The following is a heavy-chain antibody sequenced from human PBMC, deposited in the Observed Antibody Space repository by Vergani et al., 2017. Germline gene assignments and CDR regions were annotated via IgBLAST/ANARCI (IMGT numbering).Heavy chain of an antibody. CDR1: GFTFSSYA. CDR2: ISGSGGST. J-gene: IGHJ5*02. V-gene: IGHV3-23*01. D-gene: IGHD3-10*01. Sequence: EVQLLESGGGLVQPGGSLRLSCAASGFTFSSYAMSWVRQAPGKGLEWVSAISGSGGSTYYADSGKGRCTISRDNSKNTLYLQMNSLRAEDTAVYYCAKDEGRSFGFYNWFDPWGQGTLVTVSS. CDR3: AKDEGRSFGFYNWFDP.